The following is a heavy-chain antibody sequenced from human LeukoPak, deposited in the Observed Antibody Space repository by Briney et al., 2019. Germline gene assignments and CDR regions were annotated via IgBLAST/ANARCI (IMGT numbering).Heavy chain of an antibody. CDR3: AKDYRFSDPKSGLASDH. CDR1: GYTFTSYG. D-gene: IGHD3-16*02. J-gene: IGHJ4*02. CDR2: ISAYNGNT. Sequence: ASVTVSCKASGYTFTSYGISWVRQAPGQGLEWMGWISAYNGNTNYAQKLQGRVTMTTDTSTSTAYMELRSLRSDDTAVYYCAKDYRFSDPKSGLASDHWGQGTLVTVSS. V-gene: IGHV1-18*01.